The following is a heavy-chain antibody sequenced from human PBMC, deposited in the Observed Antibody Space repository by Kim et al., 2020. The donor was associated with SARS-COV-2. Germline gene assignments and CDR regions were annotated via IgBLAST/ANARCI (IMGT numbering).Heavy chain of an antibody. Sequence: GASLRLSCAASRFSFNNYEMNWVRQAPGKGLEWVSYISSSGGTTYYAESVKGRFTISRDNAKNSLYVQMNSLRAEDTAVYYCARGTYSGGWHLDYWGQGTQVTVSS. CDR3: ARGTYSGGWHLDY. CDR1: RFSFNNYE. J-gene: IGHJ4*02. CDR2: ISSSGGTT. V-gene: IGHV3-48*03. D-gene: IGHD6-19*01.